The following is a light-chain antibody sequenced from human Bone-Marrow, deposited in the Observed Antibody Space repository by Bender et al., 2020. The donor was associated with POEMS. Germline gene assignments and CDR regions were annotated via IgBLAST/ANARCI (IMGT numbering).Light chain of an antibody. Sequence: QSALNQLASVSGSPGQSITISCTGTSNDLGNYNFFPWYHQHPGNAPKLLIYEATKRPSGVPNRFSGSKSGNTGSLIISGLQAEDEADYYCTSYARGSVYVFGAGTNVTVL. CDR2: EAT. CDR3: TSYARGSVYV. CDR1: SNDLGNYNF. V-gene: IGLV2-14*02. J-gene: IGLJ1*01.